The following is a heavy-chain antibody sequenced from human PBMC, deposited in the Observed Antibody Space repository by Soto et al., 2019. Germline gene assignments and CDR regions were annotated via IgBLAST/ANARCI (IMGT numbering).Heavy chain of an antibody. V-gene: IGHV4-39*01. Sequence: PSETLSLTCTVSGGSISSSSYYWGWIRQPPGKGLEWIGSIYYSGSTYYNPSLKSRVTISVDTSKNQFSLKLSSVTAADTAVYYCARVFDTYYFDLWGQGNMVTVSS. CDR1: GGSISSSSYY. CDR2: IYYSGST. D-gene: IGHD3-9*01. J-gene: IGHJ4*02. CDR3: ARVFDTYYFDL.